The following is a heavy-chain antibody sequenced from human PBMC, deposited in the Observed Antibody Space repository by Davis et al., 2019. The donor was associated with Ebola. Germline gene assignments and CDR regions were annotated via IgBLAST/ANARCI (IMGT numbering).Heavy chain of an antibody. D-gene: IGHD4-11*01. J-gene: IGHJ6*02. CDR1: GGSFSGHY. CDR3: ARDWRLDSNYYYYYYGMDV. V-gene: IGHV4-34*01. Sequence: MPSETLSLTCAVYGGSFSGHYWSWIRQPPGKGLEWIGEINYSGSTNYNPSLKSRVTISVDTSKNQFSLKLSSVTAADTAVYYCARDWRLDSNYYYYYYGMDVWGQGTTVTVSS. CDR2: INYSGST.